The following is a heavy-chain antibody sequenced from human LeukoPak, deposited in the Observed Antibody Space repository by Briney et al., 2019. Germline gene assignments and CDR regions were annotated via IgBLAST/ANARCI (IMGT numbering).Heavy chain of an antibody. Sequence: PSETLSLTCAVSGVSISSGDYSWSWLRQPPGKGLEWIGYICHSGTTYYNPSLKSRGTISLDRSKNQFSLKLTSVTAADTAVYYCAGDFGSGSYRFDYWGQGTLVTVSS. CDR2: ICHSGTT. D-gene: IGHD3-10*01. J-gene: IGHJ4*02. CDR1: GVSISSGDYS. CDR3: AGDFGSGSYRFDY. V-gene: IGHV4-30-2*01.